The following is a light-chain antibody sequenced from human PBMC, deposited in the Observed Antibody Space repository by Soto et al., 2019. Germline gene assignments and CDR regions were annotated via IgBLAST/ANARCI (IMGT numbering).Light chain of an antibody. CDR3: QQRNTWPPIT. Sequence: VVMTQSPASLAVSPGERVTLACRASQTVDGDVAWYQQKPGQAPRLLISGASTRAAGIPDRFSGSGSGTEFTLTITSLQSDDFAVYYCQQRNTWPPITFGQGTRLEIK. J-gene: IGKJ5*01. V-gene: IGKV3-15*01. CDR2: GAS. CDR1: QTVDGD.